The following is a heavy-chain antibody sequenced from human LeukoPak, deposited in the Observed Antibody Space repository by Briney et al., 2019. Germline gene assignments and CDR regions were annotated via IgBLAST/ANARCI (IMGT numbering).Heavy chain of an antibody. CDR2: ISGSGGST. D-gene: IGHD5-12*01. J-gene: IGHJ6*03. CDR3: ARGRPSGYYWAYYYMDV. V-gene: IGHV3-23*01. Sequence: GGSLRLSCAAPGFTFSSYSMNWVRQAPGKGLEWVSDISGSGGSTYYADSVKGRFTISRDNSKNTLYLQMNSLRAEDTAVYYCARGRPSGYYWAYYYMDVWGKGTTVTVSS. CDR1: GFTFSSYS.